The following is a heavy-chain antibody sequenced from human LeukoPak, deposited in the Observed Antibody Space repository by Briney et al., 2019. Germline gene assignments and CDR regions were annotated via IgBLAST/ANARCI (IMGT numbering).Heavy chain of an antibody. CDR2: INTNTGNP. CDR1: GYTFTSYA. D-gene: IGHD4-23*01. CDR3: ARDPSLGVVTRYYYGMDV. J-gene: IGHJ6*02. Sequence: ASVKVSCKASGYTFTSYAMNWVRQAPGQGLEWMGWINTNTGNPTYAQGFTGRFVFSLDTSVSTAYLQISSLKAEDTAVYYCARDPSLGVVTRYYYGMDVWGQGTTVTVSS. V-gene: IGHV7-4-1*02.